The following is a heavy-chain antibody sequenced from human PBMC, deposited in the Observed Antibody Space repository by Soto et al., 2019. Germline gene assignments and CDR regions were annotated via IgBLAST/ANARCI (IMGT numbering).Heavy chain of an antibody. CDR2: IYHSGST. CDR1: GGSISSGGYS. D-gene: IGHD3-22*01. V-gene: IGHV4-30-2*01. J-gene: IGHJ4*02. CDR3: ARGYYDSSGYYFEY. Sequence: SSETLSLTCAVSGGSISSGGYSWSWIRQPPGKGLEWIGYIYHSGSTYYNPSLKSRVTISVDRSKNQFSLKLSSVTAADTAVYYCARGYYDSSGYYFEYWGQGTLVTVSS.